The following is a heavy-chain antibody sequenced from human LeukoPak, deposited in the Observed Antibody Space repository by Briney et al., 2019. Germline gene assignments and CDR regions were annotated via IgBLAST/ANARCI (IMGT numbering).Heavy chain of an antibody. D-gene: IGHD3-16*02. CDR3: AKKGDPFGGVIATVDY. Sequence: GGSLRLSCAASGFTFSSYSMNWVRQAPGKGLEWVSAISGSGGSTYYADSVKGRFTISRDNSKNTLYLQMNSLRAEDTAVYYCAKKGDPFGGVIATVDYWGQGTLVTVSS. CDR2: ISGSGGST. CDR1: GFTFSSYS. J-gene: IGHJ4*02. V-gene: IGHV3-23*01.